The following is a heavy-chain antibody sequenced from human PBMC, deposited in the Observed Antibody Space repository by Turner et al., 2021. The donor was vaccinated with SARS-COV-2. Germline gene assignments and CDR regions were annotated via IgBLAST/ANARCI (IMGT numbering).Heavy chain of an antibody. CDR3: ARHDSRITNIIVVPRNWFDP. J-gene: IGHJ5*02. CDR2: INYSGRT. D-gene: IGHD3-22*01. V-gene: IGHV4-39*01. CDR1: GASIGSSRTY. Sequence: QLQLPESGPGLVKASETLSLTCSVSGASIGSSRTYWGWIRQPPGKGLEWIGSINYSGRTYYKSSLKSRVTISVDTSKNQISLKLSTVTAADTAKYYCARHDSRITNIIVVPRNWFDPWGQGTLVTVSS.